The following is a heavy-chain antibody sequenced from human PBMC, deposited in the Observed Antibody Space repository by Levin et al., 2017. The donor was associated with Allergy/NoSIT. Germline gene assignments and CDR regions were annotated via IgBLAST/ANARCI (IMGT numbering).Heavy chain of an antibody. CDR3: ARAPEYTYGFRYFDS. CDR2: IRNKANSYTT. Sequence: GESLKISCAASGFTFSDHYMDWVRQAPGKGLEWVGRIRNKANSYTTEYAASVKGRFTISRDDSDNSLYLQMYSLKSEDTAVYYCARAPEYTYGFRYFDSWGQGTLVTVSS. CDR1: GFTFSDHY. D-gene: IGHD5-18*01. V-gene: IGHV3-72*01. J-gene: IGHJ4*02.